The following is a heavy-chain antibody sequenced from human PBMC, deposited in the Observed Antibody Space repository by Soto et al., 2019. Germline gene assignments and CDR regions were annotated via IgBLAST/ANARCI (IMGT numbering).Heavy chain of an antibody. CDR1: GFTFSDYG. CDR3: AKEMYPRTVLGSGSRWGDY. Sequence: QVQLVESGGGVVQPGRSLRLSCAVSGFTFSDYGMHWVRQAPGKGLEWVAVMSYGGTYKYYADSVKGRFTISRARSGNPLFLQMNRLSLEDTAVYFCAKEMYPRTVLGSGSRWGDYWGQGTLVTVSS. D-gene: IGHD2-15*01. J-gene: IGHJ4*02. V-gene: IGHV3-30*18. CDR2: MSYGGTYK.